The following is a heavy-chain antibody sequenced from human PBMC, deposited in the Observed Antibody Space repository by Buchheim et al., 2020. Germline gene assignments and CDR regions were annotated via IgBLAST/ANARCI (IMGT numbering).Heavy chain of an antibody. CDR1: GFTFRNYS. D-gene: IGHD2-15*01. V-gene: IGHV3-21*01. J-gene: IGHJ5*02. Sequence: EVKLEESGGGLVKPGGSLRLSCEASGFTFRNYSMNWVRQAPGKGLEWVSSISTTSYYIYYGDSVKGRFTISRDNGTSSLFLQMDSLRADDTAVHYCSRLRCSGGRCFFDHWGQGT. CDR2: ISTTSYYI. CDR3: SRLRCSGGRCFFDH.